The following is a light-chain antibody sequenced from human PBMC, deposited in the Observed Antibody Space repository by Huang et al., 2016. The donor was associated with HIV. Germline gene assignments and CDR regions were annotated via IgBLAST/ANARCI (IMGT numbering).Light chain of an antibody. V-gene: IGKV3-15*01. CDR3: QQYNKWPYT. Sequence: EVLMTQSPATLSVSPGDGVSLSCRAGESVGSDLAWYQQRPGQAPRLLIYGTSTRASGGPARFSGGGSGTDFTLTITRLQSEDFVIYFCQQYNKWPYTFGLGTKLEIK. J-gene: IGKJ2*01. CDR2: GTS. CDR1: ESVGSD.